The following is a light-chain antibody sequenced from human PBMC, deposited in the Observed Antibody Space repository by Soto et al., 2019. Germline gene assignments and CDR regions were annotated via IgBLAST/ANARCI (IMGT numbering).Light chain of an antibody. V-gene: IGLV1-40*01. CDR3: QSYDSSLSGYV. CDR1: SSNIAAGYD. Sequence: VLTQPPSVSGAPGQRVTISCTGSSSNIAAGYDVHWYQQLPGTAPKLLIYGNSNRPSGVPDRFSGSKSGTSASLAITGLXAEDEADYYCQSYDSSLSGYVFGTGTKVTVL. J-gene: IGLJ1*01. CDR2: GNS.